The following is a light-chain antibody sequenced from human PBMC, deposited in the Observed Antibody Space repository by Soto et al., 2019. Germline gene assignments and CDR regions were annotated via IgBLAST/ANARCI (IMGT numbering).Light chain of an antibody. V-gene: IGKV1-39*01. CDR2: AAS. CDR1: QGISSY. J-gene: IGKJ2*01. Sequence: DIQMTQSPTSLSASVGDRVTITCRASQGISSYLNWYQQKPGKAPKLLIYAASSLQSGVPSRFSGCGSGTDFTLTISSVQPEDFATFYCQQSHRSPYTFGQGNRLVIK. CDR3: QQSHRSPYT.